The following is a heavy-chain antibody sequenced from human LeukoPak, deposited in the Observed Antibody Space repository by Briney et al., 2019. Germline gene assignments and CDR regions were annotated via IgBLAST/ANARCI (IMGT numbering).Heavy chain of an antibody. Sequence: SETLSLTCTVSGGSISSYYWSWIRQPPGKGLEWIGSIYHSGSTYYNPSLKSRVTISVDTSKNQFSLKLSSVTAADTAVYYCAKGYCRGNSCYDDRGAFDYWGQGTLVTVSS. CDR1: GGSISSYY. CDR2: IYHSGST. D-gene: IGHD2-2*01. J-gene: IGHJ4*02. CDR3: AKGYCRGNSCYDDRGAFDY. V-gene: IGHV4-59*04.